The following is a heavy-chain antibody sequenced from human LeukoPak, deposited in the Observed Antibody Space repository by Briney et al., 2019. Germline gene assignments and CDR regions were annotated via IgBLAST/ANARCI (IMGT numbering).Heavy chain of an antibody. V-gene: IGHV3-23*01. Sequence: GGSLRLSCAASGFTFSSSAMSWVRQAPGKGLEWVSTISGSGSGSSTYYADSVKGRFTISRDNSKNTLYLQMNSLRAEGTAVYYCAKSGYNRFDYWGQGTLVTVSS. J-gene: IGHJ4*02. CDR1: GFTFSSSA. CDR2: ISGSGSGSST. D-gene: IGHD5-24*01. CDR3: AKSGYNRFDY.